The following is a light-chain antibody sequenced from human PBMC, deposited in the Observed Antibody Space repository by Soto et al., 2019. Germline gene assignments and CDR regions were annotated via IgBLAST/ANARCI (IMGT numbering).Light chain of an antibody. CDR3: PQYSDSPLT. CDR2: GAS. CDR1: QTVRTNY. V-gene: IGKV3-20*01. J-gene: IGKJ4*01. Sequence: EIVLTQSPGTLSLSPGERATLSCRASQTVRTNYLAWFQHKPGQAPRLLIYGASSRATGIPDRFSGSGSGTHFTLTINRLDPEDFAVYFCPQYSDSPLTFGGGTKVAIK.